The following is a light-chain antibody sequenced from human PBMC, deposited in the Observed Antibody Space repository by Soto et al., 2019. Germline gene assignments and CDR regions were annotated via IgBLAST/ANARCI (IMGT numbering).Light chain of an antibody. CDR3: QQVNTYVFLT. Sequence: EIVLTQSPATLSVSPGGRATLSCRASQDVMYDLAWYQQKPGQAPRLLVYGASTRATDAPPRFRGSGSGREFSLTISSLQSEDFATYYCQQVNTYVFLTFGGGTKVEMK. CDR2: GAS. CDR1: QDVMYD. V-gene: IGKV3-15*01. J-gene: IGKJ4*01.